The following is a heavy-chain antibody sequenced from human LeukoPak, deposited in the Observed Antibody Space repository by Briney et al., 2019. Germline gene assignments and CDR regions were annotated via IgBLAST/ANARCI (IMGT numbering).Heavy chain of an antibody. CDR2: ISGSGGST. CDR3: AKEGRHYYDSSGQPSDAFDI. D-gene: IGHD3-22*01. CDR1: GFTFSSYA. Sequence: PGGSLRLSCAASGFTFSSYAMSWVRQAPGKGLEWVSAISGSGGSTYYADSVKGRFTISRDNSKNTLYLQMNSLRAEDTAVYYCAKEGRHYYDSSGQPSDAFDIWGQGTMVTVSS. J-gene: IGHJ3*02. V-gene: IGHV3-23*01.